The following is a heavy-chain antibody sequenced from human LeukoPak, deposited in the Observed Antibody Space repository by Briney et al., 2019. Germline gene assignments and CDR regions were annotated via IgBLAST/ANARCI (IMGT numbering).Heavy chain of an antibody. CDR3: ARDDIADHYYYYGMDV. D-gene: IGHD5-12*01. CDR2: ISAYNGNT. J-gene: IGHJ6*02. CDR1: GYTFTSYG. V-gene: IGHV1-18*01. Sequence: GASVKVSCKASGYTFTSYGISWVRQAPGQGLEWMGWISAYNGNTNYAQKLQGRVTMTTDTSTSTAYMELRSLRSDDTAVYYCARDDIADHYYYYGMDVWGQGTTVTVSS.